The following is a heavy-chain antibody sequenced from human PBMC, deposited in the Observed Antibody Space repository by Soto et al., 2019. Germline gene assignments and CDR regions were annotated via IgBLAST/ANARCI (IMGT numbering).Heavy chain of an antibody. CDR3: ARVPTQTYYDFWSGYWALDY. Sequence: GGSLRLSCAASGFIFSSYGMHWVRQAPGKGLEWVAVIWYDGSNKYYADSVKGRFTISRDNSKNTLYLQMNSLRAEDTAVYYCARVPTQTYYDFWSGYWALDYWGQGTLVTVSS. V-gene: IGHV3-33*01. J-gene: IGHJ4*02. CDR2: IWYDGSNK. CDR1: GFIFSSYG. D-gene: IGHD3-3*01.